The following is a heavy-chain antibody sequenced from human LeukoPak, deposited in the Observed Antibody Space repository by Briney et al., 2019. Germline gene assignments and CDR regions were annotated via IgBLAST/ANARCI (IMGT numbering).Heavy chain of an antibody. CDR2: ISGSGGST. V-gene: IGHV3-23*01. J-gene: IGHJ4*02. CDR3: AKGVSSGYYPVYFDY. Sequence: PGGSLRLSCAASGFTFSGYAMSWVRQAPGKGLEWVSAISGSGGSTYYADSVKGRFTISRDNSKNTLYLQMNSLRAEDTAVYYCAKGVSSGYYPVYFDYWGQGTLVTVSS. D-gene: IGHD3-22*01. CDR1: GFTFSGYA.